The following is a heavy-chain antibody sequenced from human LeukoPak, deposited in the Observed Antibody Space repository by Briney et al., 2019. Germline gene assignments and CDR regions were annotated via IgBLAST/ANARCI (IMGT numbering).Heavy chain of an antibody. D-gene: IGHD2-2*01. Sequence: SETLSLTCTVSGGSISSYYWSWIRQPAGKGLEWIGRIYTSGSTNYNPSLKSRVTMSVDTSKNQFSLKLSSVTAADTAVYYCAREIGYCSSTSCYYSFEYWGQGTLVTVSS. V-gene: IGHV4-4*07. J-gene: IGHJ4*02. CDR1: GGSISSYY. CDR3: AREIGYCSSTSCYYSFEY. CDR2: IYTSGST.